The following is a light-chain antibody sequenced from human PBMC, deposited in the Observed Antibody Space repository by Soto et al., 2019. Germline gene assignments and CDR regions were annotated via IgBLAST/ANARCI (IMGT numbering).Light chain of an antibody. CDR3: QQYGNSGVT. Sequence: IVLTQPPGTPSLSSGERATLSCRASQSVNSNYLAWHQQKPGQAPRLLIYGVSSRATGIPDRFSGSGSGTDFTLTISRLEPEDFAVYYCQQYGNSGVTFGPGANVDIK. CDR2: GVS. CDR1: QSVNSNY. V-gene: IGKV3-20*01. J-gene: IGKJ3*01.